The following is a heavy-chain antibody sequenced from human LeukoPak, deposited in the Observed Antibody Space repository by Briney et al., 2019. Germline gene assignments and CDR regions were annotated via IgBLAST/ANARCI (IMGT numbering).Heavy chain of an antibody. D-gene: IGHD3-22*01. Sequence: SETLSLTCTVSGGSISSSSYYWGRIRQPPGKGLEWIGEINHSGSTNYNPSLKSRVTISVDTSKNQFSLKLSSVTAADTAVYYCARTWGNYYDPGGPVGRDYFDYWGQGTLVTVSS. CDR2: INHSGST. V-gene: IGHV4-39*07. J-gene: IGHJ4*02. CDR3: ARTWGNYYDPGGPVGRDYFDY. CDR1: GGSISSSSYY.